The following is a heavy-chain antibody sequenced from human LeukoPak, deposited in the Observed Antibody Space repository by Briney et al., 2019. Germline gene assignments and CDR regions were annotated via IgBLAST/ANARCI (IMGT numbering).Heavy chain of an antibody. CDR1: GFTFISYA. D-gene: IGHD5-12*01. V-gene: IGHV3-30-3*01. CDR2: ISYDGSNK. Sequence: GGSLRLSCAASGFTFISYAMHWFRKAPGKGLEWVAVISYDGSNKYYADSVKGRFTISRDNSKNTLYLQMNSLRAGDTAVYYCARLRGYSGYDSGSYFDYWGQGTLVTVSS. J-gene: IGHJ4*02. CDR3: ARLRGYSGYDSGSYFDY.